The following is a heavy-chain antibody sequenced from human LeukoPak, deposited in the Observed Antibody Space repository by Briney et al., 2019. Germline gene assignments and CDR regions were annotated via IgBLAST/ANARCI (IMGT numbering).Heavy chain of an antibody. Sequence: GGSLRLSCAASGFTFSSYGMHWVRQAPGKGLEWVAVIWYDGSNKYYADSVKGRFTISRDNSKNTLYLQMDSLRADDTAVYFCARDRCGGGSCHYYFDYWGQGTLVTVSS. D-gene: IGHD2-15*01. CDR1: GFTFSSYG. V-gene: IGHV3-33*01. CDR2: IWYDGSNK. CDR3: ARDRCGGGSCHYYFDY. J-gene: IGHJ4*02.